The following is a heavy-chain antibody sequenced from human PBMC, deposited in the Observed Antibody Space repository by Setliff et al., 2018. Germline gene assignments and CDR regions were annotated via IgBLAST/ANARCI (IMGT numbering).Heavy chain of an antibody. CDR1: GYNFKTYA. CDR3: ARDNPSQYDFWSGYFAPQPLTAFDI. J-gene: IGHJ3*02. D-gene: IGHD3-3*01. CDR2: ISLYDGHT. Sequence: GASVKVSCKASGYNFKTYAISWVRQAPGQGLEWMGFISLYDGHTNYAEKFQGRVTITADTSTDTAYMELSSLRSEDTAVYYCARDNPSQYDFWSGYFAPQPLTAFDIWGQGTMVTVSS. V-gene: IGHV1-18*01.